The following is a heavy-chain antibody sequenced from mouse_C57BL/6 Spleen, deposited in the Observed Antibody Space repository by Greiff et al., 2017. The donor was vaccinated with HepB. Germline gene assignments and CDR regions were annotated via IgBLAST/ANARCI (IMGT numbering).Heavy chain of an antibody. CDR2: IYPGDGDT. Sequence: VKLMESGPELVKPGASVKISCKASGYAFSSSWMNWVKQRPGKGLEWIGRIYPGDGDTNYNGKFKGKATLTADKSSSTAYMQLSSLTSEGSAVYFCARLNVYYGSSYAMDYWGQGTSVTVSS. CDR1: GYAFSSSW. J-gene: IGHJ4*01. V-gene: IGHV1-82*01. D-gene: IGHD1-1*01. CDR3: ARLNVYYGSSYAMDY.